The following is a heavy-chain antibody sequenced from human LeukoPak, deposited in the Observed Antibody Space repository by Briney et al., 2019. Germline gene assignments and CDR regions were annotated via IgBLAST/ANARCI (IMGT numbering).Heavy chain of an antibody. D-gene: IGHD6-6*01. J-gene: IGHJ4*02. V-gene: IGHV3-33*01. Sequence: GGSLRLSCAASGFTFSSYGMHWVRQAPGKGLEWVAVIWYDGSNKYYADSVKGRFTISRDNSKNTLYLQMNSLRAEDTAVYYCARDLQSSSSKLDYWGQGTLVTVSS. CDR3: ARDLQSSSSKLDY. CDR2: IWYDGSNK. CDR1: GFTFSSYG.